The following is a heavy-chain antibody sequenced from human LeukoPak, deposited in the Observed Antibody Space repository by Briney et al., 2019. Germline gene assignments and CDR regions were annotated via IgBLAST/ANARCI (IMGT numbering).Heavy chain of an antibody. CDR1: GGSISSSSYY. D-gene: IGHD3-3*02. Sequence: SETLSLTCTVSGGSISSSSYYWGWIRQPPGKGLEWIGSIYYSGSTYYNPSLKSRVTIPVDTSKNQFSLKLSSVTAADTAVYYCARIISGAVALDYWGQGTLVTVSS. CDR2: IYYSGST. V-gene: IGHV4-39*01. CDR3: ARIISGAVALDY. J-gene: IGHJ4*02.